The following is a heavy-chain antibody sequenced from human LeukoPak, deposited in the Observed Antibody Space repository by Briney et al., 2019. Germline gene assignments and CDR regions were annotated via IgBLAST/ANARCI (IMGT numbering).Heavy chain of an antibody. CDR1: GGSISSGSYY. CDR3: ARQFSSSWYNLYYYYYYMDV. D-gene: IGHD6-13*01. V-gene: IGHV4-39*01. CDR2: IYYSGST. J-gene: IGHJ6*03. Sequence: SETLSLTCTVSGGSISSGSYYWGWIRQPPGKGLEWIGSIYYSGSTYYNPSLKSRVTISVDTSKNQFSLKLSSVTAADTAVYYCARQFSSSWYNLYYYYYYMDVWGKGTTVTVSS.